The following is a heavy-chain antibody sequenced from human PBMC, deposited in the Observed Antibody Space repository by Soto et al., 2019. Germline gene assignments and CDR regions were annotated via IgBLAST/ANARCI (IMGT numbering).Heavy chain of an antibody. J-gene: IGHJ4*02. CDR3: AKAVKRQWLAKYYFDY. D-gene: IGHD6-19*01. CDR2: ISGSGGST. Sequence: GGSLRLSCAASGFTFSSYAMSWVRQAPGKGLEWVSAISGSGGSTYYADSVKGRFTITRDNSKNTLYLQMNSLRAEDTAVYYCAKAVKRQWLAKYYFDYWGQGTLVTVSS. CDR1: GFTFSSYA. V-gene: IGHV3-23*01.